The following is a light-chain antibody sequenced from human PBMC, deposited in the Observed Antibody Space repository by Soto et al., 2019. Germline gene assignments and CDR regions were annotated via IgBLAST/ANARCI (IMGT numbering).Light chain of an antibody. J-gene: IGKJ1*01. V-gene: IGKV1-5*03. CDR1: QTISSW. Sequence: DIQMTQSPSTLSGSVGDRVTTTCRASQTISSWLAWYQQKPGKAPKLLIYKASTLKSGVPSRFSESGSGTEFTLTISRLKPDDFATYYCRQYKSYSEAFGQGTKVDI. CDR3: RQYKSYSEA. CDR2: KAS.